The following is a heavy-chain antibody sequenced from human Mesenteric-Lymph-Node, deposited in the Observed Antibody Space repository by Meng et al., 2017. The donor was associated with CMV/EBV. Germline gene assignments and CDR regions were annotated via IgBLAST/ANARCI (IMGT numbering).Heavy chain of an antibody. V-gene: IGHV3-7*01. CDR3: ARGWTSSHSSSSLDY. CDR1: GFTFSSYW. D-gene: IGHD6-6*01. CDR2: IKQDGSEK. Sequence: GESLKISCAASGFTFSSYWMSWVRQAPGKGLEWVANIKQDGSEKYYVDSVKGRFTISRDNAKNSLYLQMNSLRAEDTAVYYCARGWTSSHSSSSLDYWGQGTLVTVSS. J-gene: IGHJ4*02.